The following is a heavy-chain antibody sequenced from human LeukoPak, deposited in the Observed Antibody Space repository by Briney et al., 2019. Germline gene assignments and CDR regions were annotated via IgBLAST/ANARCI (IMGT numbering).Heavy chain of an antibody. V-gene: IGHV3-30*02. CDR3: AKDRTVTYTFDY. Sequence: GVSLRLSCAASGFTFTTYGVHWVRQAPGKGLEWVAFIRYDGSNENYADSVKGRFTISRDNSKNTLYLQMNSLRTEDTAIYYCAKDRTVTYTFDYWGQGILVTVSS. CDR1: GFTFTTYG. CDR2: IRYDGSNE. D-gene: IGHD4-17*01. J-gene: IGHJ4*02.